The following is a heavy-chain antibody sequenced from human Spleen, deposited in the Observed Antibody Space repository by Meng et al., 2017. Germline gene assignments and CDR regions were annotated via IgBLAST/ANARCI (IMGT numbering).Heavy chain of an antibody. Sequence: ASVKVSCKASGYTFTGYYMHWVRQAPGQGLEWMGGINGVFGTTNYAQKFQGRVTMTRDTSTSTVYMELSSLRSEDTAVYYCARDQTGATLFDLWGQGTLVTVSS. J-gene: IGHJ4*02. CDR3: ARDQTGATLFDL. CDR2: INGVFGTT. V-gene: IGHV1-46*01. D-gene: IGHD1-1*01. CDR1: GYTFTGYY.